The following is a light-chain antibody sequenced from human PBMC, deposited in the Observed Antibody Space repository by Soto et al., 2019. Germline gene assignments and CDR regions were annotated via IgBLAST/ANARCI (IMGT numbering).Light chain of an antibody. J-gene: IGKJ3*01. CDR2: DAS. CDR3: QQYDNLPFT. CDR1: QDISNY. V-gene: IGKV1-33*01. Sequence: DIQMTQSPSSLSASVGDRVTITCQASQDISNYLNWYQQKPGKAPKLLIYDASNLETGVTSRFSRNGSGTDFTFTISSLQPEDIATYYCQQYDNLPFTFGPGTKVDIK.